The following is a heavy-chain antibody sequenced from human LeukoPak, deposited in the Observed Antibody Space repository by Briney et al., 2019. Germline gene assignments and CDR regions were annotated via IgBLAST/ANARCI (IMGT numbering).Heavy chain of an antibody. Sequence: SETLSITCTVSGGSISSSSYSWGWIRQPPGKGLEWIGSIYYSGTTYYNPSLKSRVTISVDTSKNQFSLKLSSVTAADTAVYYCARRPKWELRYWGAFDIWGQGTMVIVSS. CDR1: GGSISSSSYS. V-gene: IGHV4-39*01. D-gene: IGHD1-26*01. CDR2: IYYSGTT. J-gene: IGHJ3*02. CDR3: ARRPKWELRYWGAFDI.